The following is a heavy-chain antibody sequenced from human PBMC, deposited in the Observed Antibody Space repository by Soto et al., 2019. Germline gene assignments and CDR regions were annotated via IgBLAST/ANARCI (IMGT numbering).Heavy chain of an antibody. CDR3: SCTSAPGELYYGMDV. V-gene: IGHV5-51*01. J-gene: IGHJ6*02. D-gene: IGHD6-13*01. CDR1: GYSFTSYW. CDR2: IYPGDSDT. Sequence: PGESLKISCKGSGYSFTSYWIGWVRQMPGKGLEWMGIIYPGDSDTRYSPSFQGQVTISADKSISTAYLQWSSLKASDTAMYYCSCTSAPGELYYGMDVWGQGTTVTVSS.